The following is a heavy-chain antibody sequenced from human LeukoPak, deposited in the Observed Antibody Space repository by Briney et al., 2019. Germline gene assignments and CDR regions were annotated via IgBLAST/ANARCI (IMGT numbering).Heavy chain of an antibody. D-gene: IGHD3-16*02. CDR2: INPTSGGT. V-gene: IGHV1-2*02. CDR3: ARGEITSGGVIVVFDY. J-gene: IGHJ4*02. Sequence: ASVKVSCKASGYTFTGYYIHWVRQAPGQGLEWMGWINPTSGGTIYAQKFQGRVTMTRDTSISTAYMELSRLRSDDTAVYYCARGEITSGGVIVVFDYWGQGTLVTVSS. CDR1: GYTFTGYY.